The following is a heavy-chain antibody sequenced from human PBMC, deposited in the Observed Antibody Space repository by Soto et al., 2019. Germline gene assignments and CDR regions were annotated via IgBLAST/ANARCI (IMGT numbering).Heavy chain of an antibody. J-gene: IGHJ4*02. CDR1: GFSFSSSG. CDR3: ARGNWKYGYFDY. Sequence: QVQLVESGGGVVQPGRSLRLSCVASGFSFSSSGMHWVRQAPGKGLQCVAVIWHDGGNKYNADSVKGRFSISRDNSKNTIYLQMNSLRVEDTAVYYCARGNWKYGYFDYWGQGTLVTVSS. V-gene: IGHV3-33*01. CDR2: IWHDGGNK. D-gene: IGHD1-7*01.